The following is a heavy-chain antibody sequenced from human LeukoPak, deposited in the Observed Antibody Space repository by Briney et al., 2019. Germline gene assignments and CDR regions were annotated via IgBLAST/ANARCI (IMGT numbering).Heavy chain of an antibody. D-gene: IGHD2-2*01. J-gene: IGHJ4*02. V-gene: IGHV3-48*03. CDR1: GFTFSSYE. Sequence: PGGSLRLSCAASGFTFSSYEMNWVRQAPGKGLEGVSYISSSCSTIYYADSVKGRFTISRDNAKNSLYLQMNSLRAEDTAVYYCARVWVVVPAASSRHFDYWGQGTLVTVSS. CDR2: ISSSCSTI. CDR3: ARVWVVVPAASSRHFDY.